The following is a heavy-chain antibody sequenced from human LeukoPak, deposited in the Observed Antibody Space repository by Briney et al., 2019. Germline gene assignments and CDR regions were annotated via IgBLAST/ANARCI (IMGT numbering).Heavy chain of an antibody. CDR2: IYSDNT. V-gene: IGHV3-53*01. D-gene: IGHD6-6*01. J-gene: IGHJ4*02. Sequence: PGGSLRLPCTVSGFTVSSNSMSWVRQAPGKGLEWVSFIYSDNTHYSDSVKGRFTISRDNAKNSLYLQMNSLRAGDTALYYCARADSNIAARRIGFDYWGQGTLVTVSS. CDR1: GFTVSSNS. CDR3: ARADSNIAARRIGFDY.